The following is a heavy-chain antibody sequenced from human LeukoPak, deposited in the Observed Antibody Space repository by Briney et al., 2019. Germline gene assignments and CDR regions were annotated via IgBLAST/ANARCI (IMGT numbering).Heavy chain of an antibody. D-gene: IGHD5-18*01. J-gene: IGHJ5*02. CDR1: GFTFSGSA. CDR2: IRSKANSYAT. CDR3: ARVRRRGYSYGHNWFDP. V-gene: IGHV3-73*01. Sequence: GGSLRLSCAASGFTFSGSAMHWVRQASGKGLEWVGRIRSKANSYATAYAASVKGRFTISRDDSKNTAYLQMNSLKTEDTAVYYCARVRRRGYSYGHNWFDPWGQGTLVTVSS.